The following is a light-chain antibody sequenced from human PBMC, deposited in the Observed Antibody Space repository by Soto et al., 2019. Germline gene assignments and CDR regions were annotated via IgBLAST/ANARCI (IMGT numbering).Light chain of an antibody. CDR3: QQYNTYPWT. Sequence: DIQMTQSPSTLSASIGDIVTINFRASESVKSWLAWYQQKAGKAPKFLIYKASTLESGVPSRFSGSGSGTEFTLTISSLQPDDFATYYCQQYNTYPWTFGQGTKVDIK. J-gene: IGKJ1*01. V-gene: IGKV1-5*03. CDR2: KAS. CDR1: ESVKSW.